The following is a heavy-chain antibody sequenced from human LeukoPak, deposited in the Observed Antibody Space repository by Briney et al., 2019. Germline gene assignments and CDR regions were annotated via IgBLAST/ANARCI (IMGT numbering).Heavy chain of an antibody. CDR3: ARDHYDSAFIFDY. J-gene: IGHJ4*02. Sequence: SETLSLTCTVSGGSISSGGYYWRWIRQHPGKGLEWIGYIYYSGSAYYNPSLKSRLTMSVDTSKNQFSLKLTSVTAADTAVYYCARDHYDSAFIFDYWGQGTLVTVSS. V-gene: IGHV4-31*03. CDR2: IYYSGSA. CDR1: GGSISSGGYY. D-gene: IGHD5-12*01.